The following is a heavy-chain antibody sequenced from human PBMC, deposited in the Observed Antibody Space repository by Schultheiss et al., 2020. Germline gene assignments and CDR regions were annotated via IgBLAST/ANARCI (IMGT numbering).Heavy chain of an antibody. D-gene: IGHD3-22*01. Sequence: GGSLRLSCAASGFTFSSYWMSWVRQAPGKGMEWVSAISGSGGSTYYADSVKGRFTISRENAKNSLYLQMNRLRAEDPAVYYCARDASPEYYYDSSGYYYYYGMDVWGQGTTVTVSS. CDR3: ARDASPEYYYDSSGYYYYYGMDV. V-gene: IGHV3-23*01. J-gene: IGHJ6*02. CDR1: GFTFSSYW. CDR2: ISGSGGST.